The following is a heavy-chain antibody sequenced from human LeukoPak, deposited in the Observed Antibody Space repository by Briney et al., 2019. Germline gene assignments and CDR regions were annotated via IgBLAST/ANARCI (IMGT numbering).Heavy chain of an antibody. Sequence: GGSLRLSCAASRFTFSDFGMSWVRQAPGKGLEWVSAISGSGGSTYYADSVKGRFTISRDNSKNTLYLQMNSLRAEDTAVYYCAKSSYYDSSGYYREYYFDYWGQGTLVTVSS. CDR3: AKSSYYDSSGYYREYYFDY. CDR2: ISGSGGST. J-gene: IGHJ4*02. D-gene: IGHD3-22*01. V-gene: IGHV3-23*01. CDR1: RFTFSDFG.